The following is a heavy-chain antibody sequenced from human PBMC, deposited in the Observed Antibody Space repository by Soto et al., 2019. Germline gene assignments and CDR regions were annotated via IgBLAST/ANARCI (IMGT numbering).Heavy chain of an antibody. D-gene: IGHD3-3*01. CDR3: ARVNATSYYDFWSGYYTGSPKKNPFYYYYYMDV. Sequence: PGGSLRLSCAASGFTFNNYAMNWVRQAPGEGLEWVATISGTGGSTYYADSVKGRFTISRDNSKNTLYLQMNSLRAEDTAVYYCARVNATSYYDFWSGYYTGSPKKNPFYYYYYMDVWGKGTTVTVSS. V-gene: IGHV3-23*01. CDR2: ISGTGGST. CDR1: GFTFNNYA. J-gene: IGHJ6*03.